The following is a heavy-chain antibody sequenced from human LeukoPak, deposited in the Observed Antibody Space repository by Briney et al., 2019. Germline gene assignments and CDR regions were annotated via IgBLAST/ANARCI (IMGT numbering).Heavy chain of an antibody. CDR2: INHSGST. CDR1: GGSFSGCY. V-gene: IGHV4-34*01. Sequence: PSATLSLTCAVYGGSFSGCYWSWIRQPPGKGLEWIGEINHSGSTNYNPSLKSRVTISVDTSKNQFSLKLSSVTAADTAVYYCARDHIVVVPAAGYYYYGMDVWGQGTTVTVSS. D-gene: IGHD2-2*01. CDR3: ARDHIVVVPAAGYYYYGMDV. J-gene: IGHJ6*02.